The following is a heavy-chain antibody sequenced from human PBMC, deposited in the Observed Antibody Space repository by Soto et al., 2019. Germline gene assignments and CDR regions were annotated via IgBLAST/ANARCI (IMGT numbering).Heavy chain of an antibody. D-gene: IGHD3-16*01. V-gene: IGHV1-18*01. J-gene: IGHJ6*02. CDR3: ARMGDVPYYYYGMDV. CDR1: GYTFTSYG. CDR2: INAYNGDT. Sequence: QVQLVQSGAEVKKPGASVKVSCKASGYTFTSYGFSWVRQAPGQGLEWMGWINAYNGDTNYAQNLQGRVTMTTDTSTHTAYMELRSLRSDDTAVYYCARMGDVPYYYYGMDVWGQGTTVNVS.